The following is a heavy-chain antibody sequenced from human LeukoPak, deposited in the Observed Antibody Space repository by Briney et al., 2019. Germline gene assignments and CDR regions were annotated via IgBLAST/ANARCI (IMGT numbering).Heavy chain of an antibody. Sequence: GASVKVSCKVSGYTLTELSMHWVRQAPGKGLEWMGGFDPEDGETIYAQKFQGRVTMTEDTSTDTSYMQLSRLGSEDTAVYYCATARVGATQSWCDPWGEGTLVTVSS. CDR3: ATARVGATQSWCDP. J-gene: IGHJ5*02. CDR1: GYTLTELS. V-gene: IGHV1-24*01. CDR2: FDPEDGET. D-gene: IGHD1-26*01.